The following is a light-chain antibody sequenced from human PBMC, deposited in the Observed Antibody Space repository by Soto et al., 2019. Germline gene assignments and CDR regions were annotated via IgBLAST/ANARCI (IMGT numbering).Light chain of an antibody. Sequence: ELVMTQSPATLSVSPGERATLSCRASQSVSSNLAWYQQKPGQAPRLLIYGASTRASGIPARFSGSGSGTDFTLTISYLEPEDFAVYYCQQGGNWPLTFGQGTRLEIK. CDR1: QSVSSN. CDR3: QQGGNWPLT. CDR2: GAS. V-gene: IGKV3D-15*01. J-gene: IGKJ5*01.